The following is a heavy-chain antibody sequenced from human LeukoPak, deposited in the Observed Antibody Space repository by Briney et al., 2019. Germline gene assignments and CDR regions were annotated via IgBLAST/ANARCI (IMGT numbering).Heavy chain of an antibody. CDR1: GFTFSNFW. D-gene: IGHD5-12*01. J-gene: IGHJ4*02. CDR2: IYGDGSFT. CDR3: VKGWLIVATIGSPDFDY. V-gene: IGHV3-74*01. Sequence: PTGGSLRLSCASSGFTFSNFWMHWVRQAPGKGLVWVALIYGDGSFTRYADSVKGRFTISRDNAKNTVYLQMNSLRVEDTAVYYCVKGWLIVATIGSPDFDYWGQGTLVTVSS.